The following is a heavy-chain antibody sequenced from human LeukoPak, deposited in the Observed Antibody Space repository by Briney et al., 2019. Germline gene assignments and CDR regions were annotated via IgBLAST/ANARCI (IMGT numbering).Heavy chain of an antibody. CDR1: GLTFSEFH. D-gene: IGHD6-19*01. CDR2: ISSSSYT. CDR3: AKVSFDLGSSGWYFDH. V-gene: IGHV3-11*05. J-gene: IGHJ4*02. Sequence: GESLRLSCAASGLTFSEFHMSWIRQAPGKGLEWVSYISSSSYTNYADSVKGRFTISRDNAKNSLYLQMNSLRGGDTGVDYCAKVSFDLGSSGWYFDHWGQGTLVTVSS.